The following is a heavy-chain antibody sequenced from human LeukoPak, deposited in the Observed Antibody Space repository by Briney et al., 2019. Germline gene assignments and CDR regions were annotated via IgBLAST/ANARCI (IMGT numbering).Heavy chain of an antibody. CDR2: IIPILGIA. CDR3: ATGSAMVGNAFDI. D-gene: IGHD5-18*01. Sequence: SVKVSCKASGGTFSSYAISWVRQAPGQGLEWMGRIIPILGIANYAQKFQGRVTITADKSTSTAYMELSSLRSEDTAVYYCATGSAMVGNAFDIWGQGTMVTVSS. J-gene: IGHJ3*02. V-gene: IGHV1-69*04. CDR1: GGTFSSYA.